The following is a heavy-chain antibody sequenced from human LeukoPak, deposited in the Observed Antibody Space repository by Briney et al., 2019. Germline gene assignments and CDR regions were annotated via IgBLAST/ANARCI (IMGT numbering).Heavy chain of an antibody. CDR1: GFTFSSYW. Sequence: PGGSLRLSCAASGFTFSSYWMSWVRQAPGKGLEWVANIKEDGSEKYYVDSVKGRFTISRDNAKNSLSLQMNSLRAEDTAVYYCARDALSSEHWLVRYFDYWGQGTLVTVSS. V-gene: IGHV3-7*01. D-gene: IGHD6-19*01. CDR3: ARDALSSEHWLVRYFDY. CDR2: IKEDGSEK. J-gene: IGHJ4*02.